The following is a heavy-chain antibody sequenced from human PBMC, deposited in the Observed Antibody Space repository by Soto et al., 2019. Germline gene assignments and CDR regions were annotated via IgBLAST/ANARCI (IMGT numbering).Heavy chain of an antibody. CDR2: INPNSGGA. V-gene: IGHV1-2*02. J-gene: IGHJ3*02. CDR3: ARVCITIFGVVIDAFDI. D-gene: IGHD3-3*01. Sequence: ASVKVSCKASGYTFTGYYMHWVRQAPGQGLEWMGWINPNSGGANYAQKFQGRVTMTRDTSISTAYMELSRLRSDDTAVYYCARVCITIFGVVIDAFDIWGQGTMVTVSS. CDR1: GYTFTGYY.